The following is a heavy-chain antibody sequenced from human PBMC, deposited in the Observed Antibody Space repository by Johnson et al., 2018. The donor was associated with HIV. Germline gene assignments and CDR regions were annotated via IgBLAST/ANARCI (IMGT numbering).Heavy chain of an antibody. CDR1: GFSFNNYA. V-gene: IGHV3-30*04. D-gene: IGHD1-26*01. CDR3: ARERVGDAFDI. Sequence: VESGGGVVQPGRSLRLSCGASGFSFNNYAMHWVRQAPGKGLEWVAVIGYDGSNKYYAESVKGRLTVSRDNSTNTLSLQMNSLRAEDTALYYCARERVGDAFDIWGQGTMVTVSS. J-gene: IGHJ3*02. CDR2: IGYDGSNK.